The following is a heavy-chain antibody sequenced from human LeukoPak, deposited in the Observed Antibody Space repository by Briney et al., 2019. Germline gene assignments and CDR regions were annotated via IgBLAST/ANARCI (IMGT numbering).Heavy chain of an antibody. V-gene: IGHV4-59*01. D-gene: IGHD3-22*01. J-gene: IGHJ4*02. CDR2: IYYSGST. CDR1: GGSISSYY. Sequence: SETLSLTCTVSGGSISSYYWSWIRQPPGKGLEWIGYIYYSGSTNYNPSLKSRVTISVDTSKNQFSLKLSSVTAADTAVYYCARDPVVSSGYSHWGQGTLVTVSS. CDR3: ARDPVVSSGYSH.